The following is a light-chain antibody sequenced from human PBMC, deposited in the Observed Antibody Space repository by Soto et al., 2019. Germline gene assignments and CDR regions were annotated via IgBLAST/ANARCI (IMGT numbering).Light chain of an antibody. CDR1: SSNIGAGKD. Sequence: QSVLTQPPSVSGAPGQRVTISCTGSSSNIGAGKDVNWFRQLPGTAPKLLIYADSSRPSRVPDRFSGSKSGSSASLAITGLQVEDEAEYYCVSHISVAYRSIYVFGTGTKLTVL. CDR2: ADS. J-gene: IGLJ1*01. CDR3: VSHISVAYRSIYV. V-gene: IGLV1-40*01.